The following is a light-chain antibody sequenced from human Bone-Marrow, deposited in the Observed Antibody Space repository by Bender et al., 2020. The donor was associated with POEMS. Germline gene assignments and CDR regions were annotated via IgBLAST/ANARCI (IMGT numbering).Light chain of an antibody. Sequence: HSVLTQPPSVSGAPGQRVTISCTGTSSDVGGYNYVSWYQQHPGKAPRLLIYGVTRRPSGVPDRFSGSKSGTSVSLAITGLQAEDEADYYCQSFDTSLSGWVFGAGTKLTV. CDR1: SSDVGGYNY. V-gene: IGLV2-11*01. CDR3: QSFDTSLSGWV. J-gene: IGLJ3*02. CDR2: GVT.